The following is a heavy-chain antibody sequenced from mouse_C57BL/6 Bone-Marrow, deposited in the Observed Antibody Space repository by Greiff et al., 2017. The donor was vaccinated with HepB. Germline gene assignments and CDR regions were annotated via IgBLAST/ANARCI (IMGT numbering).Heavy chain of an antibody. CDR3: KLGDY. V-gene: IGHV14-4*01. D-gene: IGHD3-3*01. Sequence: EVMLVESGAELVRPGASVKLSCTASGFNIKDDYMHWVKQRPEQGLEWIGWIDPENGDTEYASKFQGKATITADTSSNTAYQQLSSLTSEDTAVYYWKLGDYRGQGTTLTVSA. CDR1: GFNIKDDY. CDR2: IDPENGDT. J-gene: IGHJ2*01.